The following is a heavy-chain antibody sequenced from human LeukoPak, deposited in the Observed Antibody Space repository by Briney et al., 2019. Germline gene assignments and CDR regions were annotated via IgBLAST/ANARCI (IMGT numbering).Heavy chain of an antibody. V-gene: IGHV3-30-3*01. CDR2: ISYGGSNK. D-gene: IGHD6-19*01. J-gene: IGHJ4*02. Sequence: PGGSLRLSCAASGFTFSSYAMHWVRQAPGKGLEWVAVISYGGSNKYYADSVKGRFTISRDNSKNTLYLQMNSLRAEDTAVYYCARGEDIGIAVPIVYFDYWGQGTLVTVSS. CDR1: GFTFSSYA. CDR3: ARGEDIGIAVPIVYFDY.